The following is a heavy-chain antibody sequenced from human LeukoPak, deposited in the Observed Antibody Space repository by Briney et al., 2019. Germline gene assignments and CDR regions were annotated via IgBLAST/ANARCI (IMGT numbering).Heavy chain of an antibody. CDR3: AKGVGSTGSYFDY. CDR1: GFTFSSYG. D-gene: IGHD1-26*01. CDR2: ISYDGSTI. J-gene: IGHJ4*02. Sequence: GGSLRLSCAASGFTFSSYGIHWVRQAPGKGLEWVAVISYDGSTIYYADSVKGRFTISRDNSKDTVYQQMNSLRGDDTAVYYCAKGVGSTGSYFDYWGQGTLVTVSS. V-gene: IGHV3-30*18.